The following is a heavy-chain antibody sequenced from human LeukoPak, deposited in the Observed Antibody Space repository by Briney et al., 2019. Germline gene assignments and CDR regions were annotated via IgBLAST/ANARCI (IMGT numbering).Heavy chain of an antibody. J-gene: IGHJ6*01. V-gene: IGHV3-23*01. CDR1: GFTFGGYG. CDR2: ISGGSEDT. CDR3: ARTIAQYSNSWLYFYYGLDV. Sequence: QPGRSLRLSCAGSGFTFGGYGMHWFRQTPGKGLEWVSSISGGSEDTYYADSVKGRFTISRDNSKSTLYLQMNSLRAEDTAVYYCARTIAQYSNSWLYFYYGLDVWGRGTTVTVSS. D-gene: IGHD6-13*01.